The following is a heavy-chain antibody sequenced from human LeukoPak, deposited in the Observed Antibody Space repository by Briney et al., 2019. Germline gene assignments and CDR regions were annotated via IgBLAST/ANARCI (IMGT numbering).Heavy chain of an antibody. D-gene: IGHD3-10*01. CDR2: ISYDGSNK. Sequence: PGRSLRLSCAASGFTFSSYAMHWVRQAPGKGLGWVAVISYDGSNKYYADSVKGRFTISRDNAKNSLYLQMNSLRAEDTAVYYCASCTTWASSGSYYCDAFDIWGQGTMVTVSS. CDR1: GFTFSSYA. CDR3: ASCTTWASSGSYYCDAFDI. V-gene: IGHV3-30-3*01. J-gene: IGHJ3*02.